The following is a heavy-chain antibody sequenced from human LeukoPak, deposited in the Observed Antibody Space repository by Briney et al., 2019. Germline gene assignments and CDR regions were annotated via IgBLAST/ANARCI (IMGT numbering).Heavy chain of an antibody. Sequence: PSETLSLTCTVSGGSITRHHWTWIRQPPGTGLEWIGYFYDSGDFNYNPSLKSRVTISMDMSNNQFSLKLSSVTAADTAVYYCARGRFGELLGDYFDYWGLGTLVTVSS. V-gene: IGHV4-59*08. J-gene: IGHJ4*02. CDR1: GGSITRHH. CDR3: ARGRFGELLGDYFDY. D-gene: IGHD3-10*01. CDR2: FYDSGDF.